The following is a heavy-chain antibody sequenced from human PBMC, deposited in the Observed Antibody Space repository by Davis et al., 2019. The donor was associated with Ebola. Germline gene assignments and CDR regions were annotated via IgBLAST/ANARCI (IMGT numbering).Heavy chain of an antibody. CDR2: ISVRSIT. CDR1: GFIFSSYA. Sequence: GESLKISCAASGFIFSSYAMSWVRQAPGKGLEWGSSISVRSITYHADSVKGRFTISRDNSKNTPYLQMNSLRAEDTAVYYCAKVHPPTTVTTGWFDPWGQGTLVTVSS. J-gene: IGHJ5*02. V-gene: IGHV3-23*01. D-gene: IGHD4-17*01. CDR3: AKVHPPTTVTTGWFDP.